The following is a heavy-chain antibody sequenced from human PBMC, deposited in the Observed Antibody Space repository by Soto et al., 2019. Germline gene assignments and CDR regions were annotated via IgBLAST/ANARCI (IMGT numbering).Heavy chain of an antibody. CDR1: GFSFDDYG. J-gene: IGHJ4*02. Sequence: EVQLVESGGGSVQPGRSLRLSCAASGFSFDDYGMHWVRQGPGKALEWVSGISWNRGDIYYADSVKGRFTISRDNAKRSLYLQMNSLRTEDTALYYCAKDNDLDRDGPFDYWGQGILVTVSS. D-gene: IGHD2-2*03. CDR3: AKDNDLDRDGPFDY. CDR2: ISWNRGDI. V-gene: IGHV3-9*01.